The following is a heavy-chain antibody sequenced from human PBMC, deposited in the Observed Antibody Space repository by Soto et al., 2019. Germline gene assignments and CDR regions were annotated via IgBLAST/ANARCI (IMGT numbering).Heavy chain of an antibody. D-gene: IGHD2-8*01. CDR3: ARDQGQRFCTNGVCYNFGWFDP. CDR2: IYYSGST. CDR1: GGSISSGGYY. J-gene: IGHJ5*02. Sequence: SETLSLTCTVSGGSISSGGYYWSWIRQHPGKGLEWIGYIYYSGSTYYNPSLKSRITISVDTSKNQFSLKLSSVTAADTAVYYCARDQGQRFCTNGVCYNFGWFDPWGQGTLVTVSS. V-gene: IGHV4-31*03.